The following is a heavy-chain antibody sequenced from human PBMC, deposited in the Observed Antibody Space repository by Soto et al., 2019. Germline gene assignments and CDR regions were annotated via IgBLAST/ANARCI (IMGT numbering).Heavy chain of an antibody. CDR2: ILNDGSNR. V-gene: IGHV3-33*01. J-gene: IGHJ6*04. Sequence: QVQLVESGGGVVQPGRSLRLSCAASEFTFSNYGMHWVRQAPGKGLEWVAVILNDGSNRYHADSVKDRFTISRDNSKNRLYLQMNSLRAEDRPGYYCGGEDGYWGNGRDAWGKGTRVT. CDR3: GGEDGYWGNGRDA. CDR1: EFTFSNYG. D-gene: IGHD3-16*01.